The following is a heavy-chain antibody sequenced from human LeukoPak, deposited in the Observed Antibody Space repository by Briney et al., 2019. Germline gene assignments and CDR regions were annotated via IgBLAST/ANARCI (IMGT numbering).Heavy chain of an antibody. Sequence: GESLKISCQGSGYSFTTYWIGWVRQMPGKGLEWMGTMNPGDSNTKYSPSFQGQVTISGDKSISTAYLQWSSLKASDTAMYYCARRVGTQYYFDYWGQGTLVTVSS. J-gene: IGHJ4*02. V-gene: IGHV5-51*01. D-gene: IGHD7-27*01. CDR2: MNPGDSNT. CDR3: ARRVGTQYYFDY. CDR1: GYSFTTYW.